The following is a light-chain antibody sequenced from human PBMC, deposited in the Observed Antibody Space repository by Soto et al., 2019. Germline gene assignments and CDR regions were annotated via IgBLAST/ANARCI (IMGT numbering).Light chain of an antibody. V-gene: IGKV1-5*03. CDR2: KAS. CDR3: QQYDSFSVT. CDR1: QSISGW. J-gene: IGKJ1*01. Sequence: DIQLTQSPSTLSASVGDRVTITCRASQSISGWLAWYQQKPGKAPKLLIYKASSLQSGVPSRFSGSGSGTEFTLTLSSLQPEDFATYYCQQYDSFSVTFGQGTKVDIK.